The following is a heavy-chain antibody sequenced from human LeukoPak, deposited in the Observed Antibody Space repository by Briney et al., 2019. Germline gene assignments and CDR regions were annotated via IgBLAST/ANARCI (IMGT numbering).Heavy chain of an antibody. V-gene: IGHV3-7*01. CDR1: GFTFSSYW. D-gene: IGHD2-15*01. Sequence: GGSLRLSCAASGFTFSSYWMSWVRQAPGKGLEWVANIKQDGSEKYYVDSVKGRFTISRDNAKNSLYLQMNSLRAEDTAVYYCASVRLGYCFDYWGQGTLVTVSS. J-gene: IGHJ4*02. CDR3: ASVRLGYCFDY. CDR2: IKQDGSEK.